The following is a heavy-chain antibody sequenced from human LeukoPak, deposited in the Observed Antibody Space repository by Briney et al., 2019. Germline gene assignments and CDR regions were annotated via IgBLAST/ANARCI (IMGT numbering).Heavy chain of an antibody. CDR1: GFTFDDYT. CDR2: ISWDGGST. Sequence: GGSLRLSCAASGFTFDDYTMHWVRQAPGKGLEWVSLISWDGGSTYYADSVKGRFTISRDNSKNSLYLQMNSLRTEDTALYYCAKDITDRGGFYYFDYWGQGTLVTVSS. V-gene: IGHV3-43*01. CDR3: AKDITDRGGFYYFDY. J-gene: IGHJ4*02. D-gene: IGHD2-8*02.